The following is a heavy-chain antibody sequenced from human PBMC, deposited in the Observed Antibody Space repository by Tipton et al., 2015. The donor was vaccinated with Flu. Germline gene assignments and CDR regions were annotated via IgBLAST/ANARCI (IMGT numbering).Heavy chain of an antibody. CDR2: IYPGDSDT. D-gene: IGHD3-10*02. J-gene: IGHJ4*02. Sequence: QSGPEVKAPGESLKITCKGSGYNFGSFWIAWVRQVPGKGLEWMGIIYPGDSDTRYSPSFQGQVTISADESINTAYLQWSSLKASDTAMYFCAKHPKMFSETFYFDLWGQGTSVTVSP. CDR1: GYNFGSFW. CDR3: AKHPKMFSETFYFDL. V-gene: IGHV5-51*01.